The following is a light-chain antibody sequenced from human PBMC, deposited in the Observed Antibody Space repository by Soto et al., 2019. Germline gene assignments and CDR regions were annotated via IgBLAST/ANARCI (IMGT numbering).Light chain of an antibody. CDR1: ISNIGAGYD. CDR3: QSYDSSLSAYG. Sequence: QAVVTQPPSVSGAPGQRVTISCTGSISNIGAGYDVHWYQQLPGTAPKLLIYGNSNRPSGVPDRFSGSKSGTSASLAITGLQAEDEADYYCQSYDSSLSAYGFGTGTKVTVL. CDR2: GNS. V-gene: IGLV1-40*01. J-gene: IGLJ1*01.